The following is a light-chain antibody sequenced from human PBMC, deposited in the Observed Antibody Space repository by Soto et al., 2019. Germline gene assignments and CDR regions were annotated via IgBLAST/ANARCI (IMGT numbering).Light chain of an antibody. V-gene: IGLV6-57*04. CDR2: EDD. CDR3: QSYDNINHWV. CDR1: SGSIASNY. Sequence: NFMLTQPHSVSQSPGKTVTISCTRSSGSIASNYVQWYQQRPGSAPTIVIYEDDQRPSGVPDRFSGSIDTSSNSASLTLSGLKTEDEADYYCQSYDNINHWVFGGGTKVTVL. J-gene: IGLJ3*02.